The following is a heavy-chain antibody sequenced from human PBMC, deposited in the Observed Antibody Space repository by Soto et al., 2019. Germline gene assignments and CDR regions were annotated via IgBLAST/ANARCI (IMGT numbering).Heavy chain of an antibody. V-gene: IGHV3-74*01. CDR1: GFTFSSYW. CDR2: INSDGSST. D-gene: IGHD3-3*01. J-gene: IGHJ5*02. Sequence: PGGSLRLSCAASGFTFSSYWMHWVRQVPGKGLVWVSRINSDGSSTAYAASVKGRFTVSRDNAKNTLYLQMNSLRAEDTAVYYCAKYDFWIPGNFDPRGQGALVTVSS. CDR3: AKYDFWIPGNFDP.